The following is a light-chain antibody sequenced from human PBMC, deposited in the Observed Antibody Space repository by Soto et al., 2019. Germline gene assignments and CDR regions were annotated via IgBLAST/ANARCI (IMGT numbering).Light chain of an antibody. V-gene: IGLV2-14*01. Sequence: QSALTQPASVSGSPGQSIAISCTGTSSDVGDYNYVSWYQQHPGKAPKLIIYDVSDRPSGVSSRFSGSKSGNTASLTISGLPPEDEADYYCSSYPSSTTPYFFGTGTRSPS. CDR2: DVS. CDR3: SSYPSSTTPYF. CDR1: SSDVGDYNY. J-gene: IGLJ1*01.